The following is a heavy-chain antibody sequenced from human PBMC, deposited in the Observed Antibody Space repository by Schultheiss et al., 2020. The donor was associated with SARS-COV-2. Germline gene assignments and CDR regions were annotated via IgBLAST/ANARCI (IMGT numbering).Heavy chain of an antibody. CDR2: IIPIFGTA. Sequence: SVKVSCKASGGTFSSYAISWVRQAPGQGLEWMGGIIPIFGTANYAQKFQGRVTITADESTSTAYMELSSLRSEDTAVYYCASEGLRFLENDYWGQGTLVTVSS. V-gene: IGHV1-69*13. D-gene: IGHD3-3*01. CDR1: GGTFSSYA. CDR3: ASEGLRFLENDY. J-gene: IGHJ4*02.